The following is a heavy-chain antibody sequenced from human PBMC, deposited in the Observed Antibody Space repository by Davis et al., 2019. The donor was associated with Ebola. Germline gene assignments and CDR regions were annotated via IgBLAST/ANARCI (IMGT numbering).Heavy chain of an antibody. CDR3: ARTFTVDTPFITY. CDR1: GGSFSGYY. V-gene: IGHV4-34*01. CDR2: IDHSGRT. D-gene: IGHD5-18*01. Sequence: SETLSLTCAVYGGSFSGYYWSWIRQPPERGLEWIGEIDHSGRTNRSPSLESRVAISVDTSKNQFSLRLSSVTAADSGVYYCARTFTVDTPFITYWGQGALVTVSS. J-gene: IGHJ4*02.